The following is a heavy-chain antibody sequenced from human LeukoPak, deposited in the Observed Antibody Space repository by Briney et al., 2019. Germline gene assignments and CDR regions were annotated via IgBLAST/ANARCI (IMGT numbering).Heavy chain of an antibody. J-gene: IGHJ4*02. CDR2: ITSDGTSI. CDR1: GFSFSPTW. D-gene: IGHD2-2*01. Sequence: GVSLRRSCAASGFSFSPTWMHWVRQPPGQGLVWVARITSDGTSIAYAESVKGRFTISRDNAKNTLYLQMNSLRVDDTAISYCARDWSHAIDYWGQGTLVTVSS. V-gene: IGHV3-74*03. CDR3: ARDWSHAIDY.